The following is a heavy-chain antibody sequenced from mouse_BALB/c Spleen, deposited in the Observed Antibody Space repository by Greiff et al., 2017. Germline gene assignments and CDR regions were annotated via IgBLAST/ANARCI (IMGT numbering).Heavy chain of an antibody. CDR3: ARTGYGWYFDV. CDR2: IWSGGST. V-gene: IGHV2-2*02. D-gene: IGHD3-1*01. J-gene: IGHJ1*01. CDR1: GFSLTSYG. Sequence: QVQLKESGPGLVQPSQSLSITCTASGFSLTSYGVHWVRQSPGKGLEWLGVIWSGGSTDYNAAFISRLSISKDNSKSQVFFKMNSLQANDTAIYYCARTGYGWYFDVWGAGTTVTVSS.